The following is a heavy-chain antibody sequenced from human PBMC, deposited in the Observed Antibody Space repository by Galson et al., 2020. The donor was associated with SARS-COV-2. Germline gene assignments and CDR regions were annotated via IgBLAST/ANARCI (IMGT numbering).Heavy chain of an antibody. CDR1: GFSVSSKY. D-gene: IGHD5-18*01. CDR2: IYYTGST. CDR3: VRDDGTAPYDY. V-gene: IGHV3-53*05. J-gene: IGHJ4*02. Sequence: GGSLRLSCAASGFSVSSKYMSWVRPAPGTGLAWVSAIYYTGSTNYADYVRGRFTISRDTSKNIVYLQMNSLRPEDTAVYYCVRDDGTAPYDYWGQGTLVTVSS.